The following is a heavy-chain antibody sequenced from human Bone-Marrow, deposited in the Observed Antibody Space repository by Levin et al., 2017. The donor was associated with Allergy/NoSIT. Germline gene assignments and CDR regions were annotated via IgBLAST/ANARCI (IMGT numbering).Heavy chain of an antibody. CDR2: ISGRGETV. CDR1: GFSFNDYY. D-gene: IGHD3-3*01. J-gene: IGHJ6*02. V-gene: IGHV3-11*01. Sequence: TAGGSLRLSCAASGFSFNDYYINWIRLAPGKGLEWISYISGRGETVNYAESVKGRFTISRDNGKKSLHLQMSNLRVEDTAVYYCARDQSYHHAFWSGWPTDSYGMDVWGQGTTVIVSS. CDR3: ARDQSYHHAFWSGWPTDSYGMDV.